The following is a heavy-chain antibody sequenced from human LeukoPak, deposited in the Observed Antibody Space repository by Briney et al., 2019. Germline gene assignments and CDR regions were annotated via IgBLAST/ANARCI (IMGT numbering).Heavy chain of an antibody. Sequence: GASVKVSCKASGGTFSSYAISWVRQAPGQGLEWMGMIIPIFGTANYAQKFQGRVTITTDESTSTAYMELSSLRSEDTAVYYCARDSVSQKDIVATIGDYWGQGTLVTVSS. D-gene: IGHD5-12*01. CDR3: ARDSVSQKDIVATIGDY. CDR2: IIPIFGTA. J-gene: IGHJ4*02. CDR1: GGTFSSYA. V-gene: IGHV1-69*05.